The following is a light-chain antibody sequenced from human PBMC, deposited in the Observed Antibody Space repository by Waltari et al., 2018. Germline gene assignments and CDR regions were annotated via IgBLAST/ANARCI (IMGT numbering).Light chain of an antibody. V-gene: IGKV1-33*01. J-gene: IGKJ4*01. Sequence: DIQMPQSPSSLSASVGDTITITCQASQDISSSLNWYQQKPGKAPKFLIYDVAKLEEGVPSRFSGSGSWTHVTLTISSLQPEDIGTYYCHQYDHFPVTFGGGTKVDIK. CDR1: QDISSS. CDR2: DVA. CDR3: HQYDHFPVT.